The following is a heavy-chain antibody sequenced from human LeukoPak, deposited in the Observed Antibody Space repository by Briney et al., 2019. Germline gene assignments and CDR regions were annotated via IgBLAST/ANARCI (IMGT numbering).Heavy chain of an antibody. CDR1: GVSISSGGYY. Sequence: SQTLSLTCTVSGVSISSGGYYWSWIRQHPGKGLEWIGYIYYSGSTYYNPSLKSRVTISVDTSNTQFSLKLSSATAADTAVYYSASGRENWFDPWGQGTLVTVSS. CDR3: ASGRENWFDP. V-gene: IGHV4-31*03. CDR2: IYYSGST. J-gene: IGHJ5*02.